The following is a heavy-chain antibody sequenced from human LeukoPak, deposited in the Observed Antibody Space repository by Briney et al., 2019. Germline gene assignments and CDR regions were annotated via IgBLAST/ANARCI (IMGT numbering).Heavy chain of an antibody. V-gene: IGHV3-30*04. CDR3: ARENYDFWSGYYGQNNWFDP. D-gene: IGHD3-3*01. Sequence: GGSLRLSCAASGFTFSSYAMHWVRQAPGKGLEWVAVISYDGSNKYYADSVKGRFTISRDNSKNTLYLQMNGLRAEDTAVYYCARENYDFWSGYYGQNNWFDPWGQGTLVTVSS. CDR1: GFTFSSYA. J-gene: IGHJ5*02. CDR2: ISYDGSNK.